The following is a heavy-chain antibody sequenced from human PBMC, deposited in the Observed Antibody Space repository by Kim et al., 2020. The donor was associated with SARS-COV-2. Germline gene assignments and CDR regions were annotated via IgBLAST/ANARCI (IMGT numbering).Heavy chain of an antibody. V-gene: IGHV4-39*07. J-gene: IGHJ5*02. Sequence: SETLSLTCTVSGGSISSSSYYWGWIRQPPGKGLEWIGSIYYSGSTYYNPSLKSRVTISVDTSKNQFSLKLSSVTAADTAVYYCARDPITMVRGVIDWFDPWGQGTLVTVSS. CDR2: IYYSGST. CDR3: ARDPITMVRGVIDWFDP. CDR1: GGSISSSSYY. D-gene: IGHD3-10*01.